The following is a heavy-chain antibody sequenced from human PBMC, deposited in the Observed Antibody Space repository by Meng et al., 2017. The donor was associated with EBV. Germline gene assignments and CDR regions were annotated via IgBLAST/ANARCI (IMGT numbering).Heavy chain of an antibody. CDR1: AYTFNSYD. V-gene: IGHV1-8*01. CDR2: MNPNSGKT. Sequence: QVQRVMSGAEVKKPGASVKVFCKASAYTFNSYDIHWERQATGQGPEWMGWMNPNSGKTGYAQKFQGRVTMTRNTSISTAYMELRSLRSEDTAVYYCARGRGVYCSGGSCYPGWFDPWGQGTLVTVSS. J-gene: IGHJ5*02. CDR3: ARGRGVYCSGGSCYPGWFDP. D-gene: IGHD2-15*01.